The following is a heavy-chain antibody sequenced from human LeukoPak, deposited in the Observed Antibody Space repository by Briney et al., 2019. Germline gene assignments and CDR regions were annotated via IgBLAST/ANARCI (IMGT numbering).Heavy chain of an antibody. CDR2: ISYDGSNK. J-gene: IGHJ4*02. CDR3: ARGSGYCYALDY. CDR1: GFTFSSYA. D-gene: IGHD3-22*01. V-gene: IGHV3-30-3*01. Sequence: GGSLRLSCAASGFTFSSYAMHWVRQAPGKGLEWVAVISYDGSNKYYADSVKGRFTISRDNSKNTLYLQMNSLRAEDTAVYYCARGSGYCYALDYWGQGTLVTVS.